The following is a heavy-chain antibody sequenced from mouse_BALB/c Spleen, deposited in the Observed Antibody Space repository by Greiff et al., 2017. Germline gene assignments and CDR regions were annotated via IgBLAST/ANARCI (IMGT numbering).Heavy chain of an antibody. J-gene: IGHJ4*01. CDR3: ASGNLYAMDY. Sequence: VQLQQSGAELVRPGALVKLSCKASGFNIKDYYMHWVKQRPEQGLEWIGWIDPENGNTIYDPKFQGKASITADTSSNTAYLQLSSLTSEDTAVYYCASGNLYAMDYWGQGTSVTVSS. D-gene: IGHD2-1*01. V-gene: IGHV14-1*02. CDR2: IDPENGNT. CDR1: GFNIKDYY.